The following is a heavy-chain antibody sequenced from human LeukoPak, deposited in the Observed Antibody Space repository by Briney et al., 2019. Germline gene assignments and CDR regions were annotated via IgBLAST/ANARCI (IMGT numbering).Heavy chain of an antibody. V-gene: IGHV1-69*05. Sequence: SVKVSCKASGGTFSSYAISWVRQAPGQGLEWMGGIIPIFGTANYAQKFQGRVTITTDESTSTAYMELSSLRSEGTAVYYCARDMLSNGLFDYWGQGTLVTVSS. CDR1: GGTFSSYA. CDR2: IIPIFGTA. D-gene: IGHD3-10*02. CDR3: ARDMLSNGLFDY. J-gene: IGHJ4*02.